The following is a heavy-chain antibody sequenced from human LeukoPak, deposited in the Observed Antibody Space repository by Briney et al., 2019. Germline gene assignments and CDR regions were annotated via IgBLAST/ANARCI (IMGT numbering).Heavy chain of an antibody. V-gene: IGHV3-48*01. CDR1: GFTFSRDS. CDR3: ASGGAPSFDY. CDR2: INGGGSPI. Sequence: GGSLRLSCAASGFTFSRDSMNWVRQAPGKGLEWVSYINGGGSPIYYADSVKRRFTISRDNAKNSLYLQMNSLRAEDTAVSYCASGGAPSFDYWGQGTLVTVSS. J-gene: IGHJ4*02.